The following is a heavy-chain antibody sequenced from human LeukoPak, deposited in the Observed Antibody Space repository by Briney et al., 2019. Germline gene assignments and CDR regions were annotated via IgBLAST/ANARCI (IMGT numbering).Heavy chain of an antibody. CDR2: ISSSSSTI. D-gene: IGHD3-9*01. CDR1: GFTFSSYS. V-gene: IGHV3-48*01. CDR3: APLHILTPGAY. J-gene: IGHJ4*02. Sequence: GGSLRLSCAASGFTFSSYSMNWVRQAPGKGLEWVSYISSSSSTIYYADSVKGRFTISRDNAKNSLYLQMNSLRAEDTAAYYCAPLHILTPGAYWGQGTLVTVSS.